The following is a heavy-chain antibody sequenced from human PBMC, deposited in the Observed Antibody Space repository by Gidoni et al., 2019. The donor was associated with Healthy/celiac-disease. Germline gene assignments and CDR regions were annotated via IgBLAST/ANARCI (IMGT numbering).Heavy chain of an antibody. J-gene: IGHJ6*03. CDR1: GGTFSSYA. V-gene: IGHV1-69*04. CDR2: IIPILGIA. CDR3: ARVRPRDCSSTSCYLGYYYYYMDV. Sequence: QVQLVQSGAEVKKPGSSVKFSCKASGGTFSSYAISWVRQAPGQGLEWMGRIIPILGIANDAQKFQGRVTITADKSTSTAYMELSSLRSEDTAVYYCARVRPRDCSSTSCYLGYYYYYMDVWGKGTTVTVSS. D-gene: IGHD2-2*01.